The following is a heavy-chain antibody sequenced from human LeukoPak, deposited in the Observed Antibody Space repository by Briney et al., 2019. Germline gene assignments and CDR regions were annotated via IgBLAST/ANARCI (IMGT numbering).Heavy chain of an antibody. CDR1: GFTFRDYY. Sequence: PGGSLRLSCAASGFTFRDYYMSWIRQAPGKGLEWASYISSSGSTTYYATSVKGRFTISRDNAKNSLYLQMSSLRAEDTAVYYCAIVEGGYVRGSDYWGQGTLVTVSS. CDR2: ISSSGSTT. J-gene: IGHJ4*02. V-gene: IGHV3-11*01. CDR3: AIVEGGYVRGSDY. D-gene: IGHD5-12*01.